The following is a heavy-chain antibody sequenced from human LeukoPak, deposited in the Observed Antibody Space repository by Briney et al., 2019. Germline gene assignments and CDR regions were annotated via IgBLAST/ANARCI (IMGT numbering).Heavy chain of an antibody. Sequence: SVKVSCKASGGTFSSHAISWVRQAPGQGLEWMGGIIPIFGTANYAQKFQGRVTITADESTSTAYMELSSLRSEDTAVYYCARDSGRYSSSWYDFQHWGQGTLVTVSS. CDR2: IIPIFGTA. CDR3: ARDSGRYSSSWYDFQH. CDR1: GGTFSSHA. J-gene: IGHJ1*01. V-gene: IGHV1-69*13. D-gene: IGHD6-13*01.